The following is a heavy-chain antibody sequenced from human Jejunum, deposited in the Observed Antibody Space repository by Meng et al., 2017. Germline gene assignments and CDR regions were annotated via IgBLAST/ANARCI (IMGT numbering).Heavy chain of an antibody. J-gene: IGHJ4*02. V-gene: IGHV5-51*01. CDR2: IYRDDSDT. Sequence: GESLKISCKCSGYSFTNYWIGWVRQMPGKGLEWMGIIYRDDSDTRYNPAFQGQVTISADRSISTAYLHWSSLKASDTAMYYCARGDGDGQIGGFDYWGPGTLVTVSS. CDR1: GYSFTNYW. CDR3: ARGDGDGQIGGFDY. D-gene: IGHD2-21*01.